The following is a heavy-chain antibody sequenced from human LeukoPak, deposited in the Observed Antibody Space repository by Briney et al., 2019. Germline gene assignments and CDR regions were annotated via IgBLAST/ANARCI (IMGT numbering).Heavy chain of an antibody. CDR2: IWYGGSNK. V-gene: IGHV3-30*02. Sequence: GGSLRLSCAASGFTFSSYGMHWVRQAPGKGLEWVAVIWYGGSNKYYADSVKGRFTISRDNSKNTLYLQMNSLRAEDTAVYYCAKDISGIAAAGLDYWGQGTLVTVSS. J-gene: IGHJ4*02. CDR1: GFTFSSYG. CDR3: AKDISGIAAAGLDY. D-gene: IGHD6-13*01.